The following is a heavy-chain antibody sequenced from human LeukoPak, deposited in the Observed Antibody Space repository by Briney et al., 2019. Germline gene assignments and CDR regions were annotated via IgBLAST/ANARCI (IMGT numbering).Heavy chain of an antibody. CDR1: GXTFDDYA. CDR3: AKVYVGSWYAYDH. Sequence: GGSLRLSCTASGXTFDDYAMHWVRQAPAKGLKWVSLISGDGGTTDYADSVKGRFTISRDNRRNSLYLHMNSLRTEDTALYFCAKVYVGSWYAYDHWGQGTLVTVSS. J-gene: IGHJ4*02. D-gene: IGHD6-13*01. V-gene: IGHV3-43*02. CDR2: ISGDGGTT.